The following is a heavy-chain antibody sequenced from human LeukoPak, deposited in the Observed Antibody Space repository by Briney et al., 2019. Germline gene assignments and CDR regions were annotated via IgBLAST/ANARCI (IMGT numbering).Heavy chain of an antibody. CDR2: INSDSSLM. D-gene: IGHD3-22*01. J-gene: IGHJ1*01. Sequence: GGSLRLSCAASGFTFSSYSINWVRQAPGKGLEWVSSINSDSSLMFYAESVKGRFTISRDNAKNTLYLQMNSLRAEDTAVYYCAAYDSSGYSGKYFQHWGQGILFTVSS. CDR3: AAYDSSGYSGKYFQH. V-gene: IGHV3-21*01. CDR1: GFTFSSYS.